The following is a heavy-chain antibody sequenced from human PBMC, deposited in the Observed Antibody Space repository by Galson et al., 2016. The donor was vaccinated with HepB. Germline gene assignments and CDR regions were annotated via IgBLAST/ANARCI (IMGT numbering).Heavy chain of an antibody. Sequence: SVKVSCKASGGTFSYYAIGWVRQAPGQGLEWMGGIIPIFGKADYAQKFQGRVTITADDPTSTAYMELSSLRSEDTAVYYCASRGARSCSGGSCYECDYWGQGTLVTVSS. V-gene: IGHV1-69*13. CDR3: ASRGARSCSGGSCYECDY. CDR1: GGTFSYYA. J-gene: IGHJ4*02. D-gene: IGHD2-15*01. CDR2: IIPIFGKA.